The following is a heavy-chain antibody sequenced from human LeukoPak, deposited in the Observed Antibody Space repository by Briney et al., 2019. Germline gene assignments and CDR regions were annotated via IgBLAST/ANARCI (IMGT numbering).Heavy chain of an antibody. V-gene: IGHV4-61*02. CDR3: ARDSSVFYYFDY. CDR2: IYTSGSI. CDR1: GGSISSGSYY. D-gene: IGHD6-25*01. Sequence: SETLSLTCTVSGGSISSGSYYWSWIRQPAGKGLEWIGRIYTSGSINYNPSLKSRVTISVDTSKNQFSLKLSSVTAADTAVYYCARDSSVFYYFDYWGQGTLVTVSS. J-gene: IGHJ4*02.